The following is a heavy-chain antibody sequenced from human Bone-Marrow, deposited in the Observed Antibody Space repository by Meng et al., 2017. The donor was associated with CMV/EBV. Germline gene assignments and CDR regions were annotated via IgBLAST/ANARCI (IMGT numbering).Heavy chain of an antibody. CDR1: GFTFGDYA. J-gene: IGHJ6*02. V-gene: IGHV3-9*03. D-gene: IGHD3-3*01. CDR3: SKDLTIYCITVFGVVFYSSPNAVYYYYGMDV. CDR2: ISWNSGSI. Sequence: GGSLRLSCAASGFTFGDYAMYWVRQAPGKGLEWVSGISWNSGSIGYADSVKGRITISRDNAKNSLYLQMNSLRAEDMDLYYCSKDLTIYCITVFGVVFYSSPNAVYYYYGMDVWCQGTTVTVSS.